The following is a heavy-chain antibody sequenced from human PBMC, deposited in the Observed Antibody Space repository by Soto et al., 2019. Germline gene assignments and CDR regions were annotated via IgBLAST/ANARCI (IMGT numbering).Heavy chain of an antibody. Sequence: PGGSLRLACAGSGFTFRSYPMSWVRQAPGKGLEWVSSIGVSGGTTYYADSVKGRFTISRDNSQNTLYLEMDSLRAEDTAVYYCARDRGALDSWGQRAPVTVSS. CDR2: IGVSGGTT. CDR3: ARDRGALDS. V-gene: IGHV3-23*01. J-gene: IGHJ4*02. CDR1: GFTFRSYP. D-gene: IGHD3-10*01.